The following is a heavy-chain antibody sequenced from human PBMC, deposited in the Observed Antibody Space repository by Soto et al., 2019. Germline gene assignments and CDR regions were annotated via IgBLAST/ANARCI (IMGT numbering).Heavy chain of an antibody. Sequence: QVQLQESGPGLVKPSETLSLTCTVSGGSISSYYWSWIRQPPGKGLEWIGYIYYSGSTNYNPSLTGRGTISVDTSRNQFSLQLSSVPAADTAVYYCSRRYGSCFDYWGQGTLVTVSS. D-gene: IGHD5-18*01. CDR1: GGSISSYY. CDR3: SRRYGSCFDY. J-gene: IGHJ4*02. V-gene: IGHV4-59*08. CDR2: IYYSGST.